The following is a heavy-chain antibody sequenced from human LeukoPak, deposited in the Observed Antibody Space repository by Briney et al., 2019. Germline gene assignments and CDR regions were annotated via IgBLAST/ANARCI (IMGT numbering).Heavy chain of an antibody. D-gene: IGHD2-2*01. CDR2: IIPTFGTA. CDR3: AREVGTSCCNDAFDI. J-gene: IGHJ3*02. Sequence: SVKVSCKASGGTFSSYAISWVRQAPGQGLEWMGGIIPTFGTANYAQKFQGRVTITTDESTSTAYMELSSLRSEDTAVYYCAREVGTSCCNDAFDIWGQGTMVTVSS. CDR1: GGTFSSYA. V-gene: IGHV1-69*05.